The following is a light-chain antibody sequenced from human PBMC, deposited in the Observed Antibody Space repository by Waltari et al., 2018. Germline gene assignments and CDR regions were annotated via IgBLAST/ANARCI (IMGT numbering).Light chain of an antibody. CDR1: ALTKKN. V-gene: IGLV3-10*01. Sequence: SSELTQPPSASVSPGQAARTTCSGDALTKKNAYWSQQKSGQAPVLVIYEDAKRPSGIPERFSGSSSGTMATLTISGAQVEDEADYYCYSADSSGNHKGIFGGGTKVTVL. CDR2: EDA. J-gene: IGLJ2*01. CDR3: YSADSSGNHKGI.